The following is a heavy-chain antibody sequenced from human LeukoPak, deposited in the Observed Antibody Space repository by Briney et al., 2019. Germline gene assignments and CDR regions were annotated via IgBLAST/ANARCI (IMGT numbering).Heavy chain of an antibody. J-gene: IGHJ6*02. CDR1: GYSFTSYW. V-gene: IGHV5-51*01. Sequence: GGSLEISWKGSGYSFTSYWIGWVRRLPGKGLEWMGIIYPGDSDTRYSPSFQGQVTISADKSISTAYLQWSSLKASDTAMYYCARLVGYSSSSNYGMDVWGQGTTVTVSS. CDR3: ARLVGYSSSSNYGMDV. CDR2: IYPGDSDT. D-gene: IGHD6-6*01.